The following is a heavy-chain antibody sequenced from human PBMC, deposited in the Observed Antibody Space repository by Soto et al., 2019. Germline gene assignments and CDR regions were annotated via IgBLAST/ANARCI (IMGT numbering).Heavy chain of an antibody. CDR1: GGTFSTYS. D-gene: IGHD2-21*01. J-gene: IGHJ3*02. CDR3: TIGSWSGEVFDI. V-gene: IGHV1-69*02. CDR2: IIPMLGIR. Sequence: QVQLVQSGAEVKRPGSSVKVSCKDSGGTFSTYSMFWVRQAPGQGLEWMGRIIPMLGIRNYAQRFQDRATITADKSTATAHMELSSLRSEDTALYYCTIGSWSGEVFDIWGQGTMVTVSS.